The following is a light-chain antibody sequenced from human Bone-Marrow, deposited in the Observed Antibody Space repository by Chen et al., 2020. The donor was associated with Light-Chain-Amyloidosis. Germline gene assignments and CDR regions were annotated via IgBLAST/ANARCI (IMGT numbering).Light chain of an antibody. CDR3: QSYQGSSQGV. CDR2: EDD. CDR1: SGSIATNY. J-gene: IGLJ3*02. V-gene: IGLV6-57*01. Sequence: NFMLTQPHSVSASPGKTVIISCTRSSGSIATNYVQWYQQRPGSSPTTVIYEDDQRPSGVPERFSGSIDRSSNSASLTISGLKTEDEADYYCQSYQGSSQGVFGGGTKLTVL.